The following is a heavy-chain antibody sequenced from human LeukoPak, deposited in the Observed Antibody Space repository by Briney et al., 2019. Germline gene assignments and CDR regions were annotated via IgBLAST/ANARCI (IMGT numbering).Heavy chain of an antibody. J-gene: IGHJ3*02. D-gene: IGHD2-8*01. V-gene: IGHV4-31*03. Sequence: PSETLSLTCTVSGGSISSGGYYWSWIRQHPGKGLEWIGYIYYSGSTYYNPSLKSRVTISVDTSKNQFSLKLSSVTAADTAVYYCARAIDVHAIRPDAFDIWGQGTMVTVSS. CDR3: ARAIDVHAIRPDAFDI. CDR1: GGSISSGGYY. CDR2: IYYSGST.